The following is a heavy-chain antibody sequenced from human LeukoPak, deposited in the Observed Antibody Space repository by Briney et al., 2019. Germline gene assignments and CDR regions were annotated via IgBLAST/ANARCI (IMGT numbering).Heavy chain of an antibody. CDR2: IYYSGST. Sequence: SETLSLTCTVSGGSISSSSYYWGWIRQPPGKGLEWIGSIYYSGSTYYNPSPKSRVTISVDTSKNQFSLKLRSVTAADTAVYYCARDGSYYTYWGQGTLVTVSS. CDR1: GGSISSSSYY. J-gene: IGHJ4*02. V-gene: IGHV4-39*07. CDR3: ARDGSYYTY. D-gene: IGHD1-26*01.